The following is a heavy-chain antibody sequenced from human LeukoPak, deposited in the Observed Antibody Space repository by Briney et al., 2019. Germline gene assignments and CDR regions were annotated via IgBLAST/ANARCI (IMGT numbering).Heavy chain of an antibody. CDR2: ISAYNGNT. Sequence: ASVKVSCKASGYTFTSYGISWVRQAPGQGLEWMGWISAYNGNTNYAQKLQGRVTMTTDTSTSTAYMELRSLRSDDTAVYYCARDLVYYYDSSGPGAFDIWGQGTMVTVPS. V-gene: IGHV1-18*01. D-gene: IGHD3-22*01. CDR1: GYTFTSYG. CDR3: ARDLVYYYDSSGPGAFDI. J-gene: IGHJ3*02.